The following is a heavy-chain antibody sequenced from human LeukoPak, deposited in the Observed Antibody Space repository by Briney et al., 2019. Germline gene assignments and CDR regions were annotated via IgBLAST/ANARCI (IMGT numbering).Heavy chain of an antibody. CDR1: GSTFSSYA. V-gene: IGHV3-23*01. Sequence: GGSLRLSCAASGSTFSSYAMSWVRQAPGKGLEWVSAISGSGGSTYYADSVKGRFTISRDNSRNTLYLQMNSLRAEDTAVYYCATRDIVVVVAATENFDYWGQGTLVTVSS. J-gene: IGHJ4*02. CDR3: ATRDIVVVVAATENFDY. CDR2: ISGSGGST. D-gene: IGHD2-15*01.